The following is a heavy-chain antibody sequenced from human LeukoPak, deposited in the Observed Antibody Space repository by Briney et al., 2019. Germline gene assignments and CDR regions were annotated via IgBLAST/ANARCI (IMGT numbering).Heavy chain of an antibody. V-gene: IGHV3-23*01. CDR3: AGPRRDLLSAFEI. Sequence: PGGSLRLSCAASGFTFSSYGMSWVRQAPGKGLEWVSAISGSGGSTYYADSVKGRFTISRDNSKNSLYLQMNSLRAEDTAVYYCAGPRRDLLSAFEIWGQGTMVTVSS. D-gene: IGHD3-10*01. J-gene: IGHJ3*02. CDR1: GFTFSSYG. CDR2: ISGSGGST.